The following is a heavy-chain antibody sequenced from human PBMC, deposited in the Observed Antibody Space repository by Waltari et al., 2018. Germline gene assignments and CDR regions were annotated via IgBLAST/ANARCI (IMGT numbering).Heavy chain of an antibody. D-gene: IGHD1-26*01. J-gene: IGHJ4*02. Sequence: QVQLVESGGGVGQPGRDLKHHCAASGFTFSSYGRHWVRQAPGKGLEWLAVIWYDGSNKYYADSVKGRFTISRDNSKNTLYLQMNSLRAEDTAMYYCAKGGAIDGPDYWGQGTLVTVSS. CDR1: GFTFSSYG. V-gene: IGHV3-30*18. CDR3: AKGGAIDGPDY. CDR2: IWYDGSNK.